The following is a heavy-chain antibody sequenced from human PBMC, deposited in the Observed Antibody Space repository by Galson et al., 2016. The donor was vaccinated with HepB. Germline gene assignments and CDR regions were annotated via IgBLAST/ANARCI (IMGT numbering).Heavy chain of an antibody. CDR1: GFTFSHYS. CDR3: AKHEWAGRNDAVDI. V-gene: IGHV3-23*01. J-gene: IGHJ3*02. CDR2: ISPNGGAT. D-gene: IGHD6-19*01. Sequence: SLRLSCAVSGFTFSHYSMTWVRQAPGKGLEWVASISPNGGATYFADSVKGRFIISRDNSRKTVSLEMNSVRVEDAAVYYCAKHEWAGRNDAVDIWGQGTLVTVSS.